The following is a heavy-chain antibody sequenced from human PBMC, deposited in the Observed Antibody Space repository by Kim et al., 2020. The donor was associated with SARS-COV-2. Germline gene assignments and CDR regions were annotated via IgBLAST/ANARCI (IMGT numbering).Heavy chain of an antibody. CDR1: GGSISSSSYY. CDR3: ARIVARVVAATPVY. CDR2: IYYSGST. D-gene: IGHD2-15*01. Sequence: SETLSLTCTVSGGSISSSSYYWGWIRQPPGKGLEWIGSIYYSGSTYYNPSLKSRVTISVDTSKNQFSLKLSSVTAADTAVYYCARIVARVVAATPVYWGQGTLVTVSS. J-gene: IGHJ4*02. V-gene: IGHV4-39*01.